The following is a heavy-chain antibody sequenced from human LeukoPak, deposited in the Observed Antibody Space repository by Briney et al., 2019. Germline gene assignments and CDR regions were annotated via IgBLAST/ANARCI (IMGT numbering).Heavy chain of an antibody. D-gene: IGHD3-10*01. J-gene: IGHJ4*02. Sequence: ESGGSLRLSCAASGFTFSSYAMSWVRQAPGKGLEWVSAISGSGGSTYYADSVKGRFTISRDNSKNTLYLQMNSLRVEDTAVYYCARDSSMLRGPLVIYYFDFWGQRTLVTVSS. CDR2: ISGSGGST. V-gene: IGHV3-23*01. CDR3: ARDSSMLRGPLVIYYFDF. CDR1: GFTFSSYA.